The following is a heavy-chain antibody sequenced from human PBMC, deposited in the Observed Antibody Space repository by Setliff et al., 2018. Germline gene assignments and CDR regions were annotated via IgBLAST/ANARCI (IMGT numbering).Heavy chain of an antibody. CDR2: ISSSGSTI. D-gene: IGHD2-21*02. V-gene: IGHV3-48*01. Sequence: PGGSLRLSCAASGFTFSSYNMDWVRQAPGKGLEWVSYISSSGSTIYYADSVKGRFTVSRDISKNTVYLQMSTLRAEDTAMYYCAKDPHPAYCGGDCSFTWGQGTLVTVS. CDR3: AKDPHPAYCGGDCSFT. J-gene: IGHJ4*02. CDR1: GFTFSSYN.